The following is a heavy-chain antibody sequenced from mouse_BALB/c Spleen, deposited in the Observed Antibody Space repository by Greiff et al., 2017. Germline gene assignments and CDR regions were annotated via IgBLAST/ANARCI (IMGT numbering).Heavy chain of an antibody. Sequence: VHVKQSGPELVKPGASVKISCKTSGYTFTEYTMHWVKQSHGKSLEWIGGINPNNGGTSYNQKFKGKATLTVDKSSSTAYMELARLTSEDSAVYYCARSDSSGYVEAMDYWGQGTSVTVSS. J-gene: IGHJ4*01. CDR1: GYTFTEYT. D-gene: IGHD3-2*01. CDR2: INPNNGGT. V-gene: IGHV1-18*01. CDR3: ARSDSSGYVEAMDY.